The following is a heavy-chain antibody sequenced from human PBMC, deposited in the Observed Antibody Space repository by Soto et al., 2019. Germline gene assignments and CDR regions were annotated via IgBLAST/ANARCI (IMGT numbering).Heavy chain of an antibody. J-gene: IGHJ6*02. V-gene: IGHV5-51*03. CDR2: IYPGDSDT. Sequence: PXESLKISGKGFGYTFTNYWIGWVRQMPGKGPEWMGIIYPGDSDTKYNPSFQGQVTISADKSITTTYLQWSSLKASDTAIYYCAASIFYYGMDVWGQGTTVTVSS. CDR1: GYTFTNYW. CDR3: AASIFYYGMDV.